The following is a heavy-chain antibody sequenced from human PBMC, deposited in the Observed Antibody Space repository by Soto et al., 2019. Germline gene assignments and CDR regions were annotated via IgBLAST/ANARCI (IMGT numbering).Heavy chain of an antibody. V-gene: IGHV3-72*01. CDR1: GFTFSDHY. Sequence: EVQLVESGGGLVQPGGSLSISCAASGFTFSDHYMDWVRQAPGKGLEWVGRIRNKANSYTTEYAASVKGRFTISRDEWNNSMYLQMDSLKTEDTAVYYCARGKAVAGTYSVDYWGQGTLVTVSS. CDR3: ARGKAVAGTYSVDY. CDR2: IRNKANSYTT. D-gene: IGHD6-19*01. J-gene: IGHJ4*02.